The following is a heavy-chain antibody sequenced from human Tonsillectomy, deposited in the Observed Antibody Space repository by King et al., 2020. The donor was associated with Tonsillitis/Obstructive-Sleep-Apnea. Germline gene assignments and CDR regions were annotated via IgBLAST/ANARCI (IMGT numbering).Heavy chain of an antibody. D-gene: IGHD1-26*01. J-gene: IGHJ4*02. CDR1: GDSISSYY. CDR3: ARERGSYIDY. Sequence: VQLQESGPGLVKPSETLSLTCTVSGDSISSYYWSWIRQPPGKGLEWIGYIYYSGSTSYTYNPSLKSRVTISLDTSKNQFSLRLTSVTAADTALYYCARERGSYIDYWGQGTLVTVSS. CDR2: IYYSGSTSY. V-gene: IGHV4-59*01.